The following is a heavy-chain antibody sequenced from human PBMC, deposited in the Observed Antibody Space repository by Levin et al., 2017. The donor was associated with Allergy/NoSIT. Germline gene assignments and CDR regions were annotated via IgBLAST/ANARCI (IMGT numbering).Heavy chain of an antibody. CDR1: GYTFTDYY. Sequence: ASVKVSCKASGYTFTDYYMHWVRQAPGQGLEWMGWIYPYSGGSNYAQNFQGRVTMTRDTSISTAYMELSRLRSDDTAVYYCARELNVVVPTASSYDYYGMDVWGQGTTVTVSS. V-gene: IGHV1-2*02. CDR2: IYPYSGGS. CDR3: ARELNVVVPTASSYDYYGMDV. D-gene: IGHD2-2*01. J-gene: IGHJ6*02.